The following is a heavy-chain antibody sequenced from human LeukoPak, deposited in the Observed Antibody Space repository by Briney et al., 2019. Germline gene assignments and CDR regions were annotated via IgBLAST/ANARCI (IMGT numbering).Heavy chain of an antibody. D-gene: IGHD2-8*01. V-gene: IGHV4-34*01. CDR3: ARGEWYIDY. CDR2: INHSGST. J-gene: IGHJ4*02. Sequence: SDTLSLPCAVYGGPFGRYYWSWIRQPPGKGLEWIGEINHSGSTNYNPSLKSRVTISVDTSKNQFSLKLSSVTAADTAVYYCARGEWYIDYWGQGTLVTVSS. CDR1: GGPFGRYY.